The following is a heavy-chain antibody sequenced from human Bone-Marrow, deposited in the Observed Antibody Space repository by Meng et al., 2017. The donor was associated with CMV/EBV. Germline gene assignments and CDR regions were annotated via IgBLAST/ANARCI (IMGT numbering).Heavy chain of an antibody. V-gene: IGHV3-30-3*01. D-gene: IGHD5-24*01. CDR2: TSYDGSNK. CDR3: ARDEGVRWVYGMDV. J-gene: IGHJ6*02. CDR1: GFTFSSYA. Sequence: GESLKISCAASGFTFSSYAMHWVRQAPGKGLEWVAVTSYDGSNKYYADSVKGRFTISRDNSKNTLYLQMNSLRAEDTAVYYCARDEGVRWVYGMDVWGQGTTVTVSS.